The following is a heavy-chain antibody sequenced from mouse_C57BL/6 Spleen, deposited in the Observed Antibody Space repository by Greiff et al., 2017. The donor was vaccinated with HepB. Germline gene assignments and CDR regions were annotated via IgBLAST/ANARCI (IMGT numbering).Heavy chain of an antibody. Sequence: QVQLQQPGAELVMPGASVKLSCKASGYTFTSYWMHWVKQRPGQGLEWIGEIDPSDSYTNYNQKFKGKSTLTVDKSSSTAYMQLSSLTSEDSAVYYGARSRGTGTSFDYWGQGTTLTVSS. CDR1: GYTFTSYW. J-gene: IGHJ2*01. CDR2: IDPSDSYT. D-gene: IGHD4-1*01. CDR3: ARSRGTGTSFDY. V-gene: IGHV1-69*01.